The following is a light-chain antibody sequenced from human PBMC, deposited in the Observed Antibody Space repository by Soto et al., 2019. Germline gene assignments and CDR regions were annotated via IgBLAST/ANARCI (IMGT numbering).Light chain of an antibody. V-gene: IGKV1-9*01. CDR3: QHLSIYPVT. Sequence: IHSTQSPSSLSASVGDRVTITCRASQSISSYLAWYQQKPGQAPKLLIFAASNLQSGVPARFSGSGSGTDFTLTVSSLQPEDFATYYCQHLSIYPVTFGQGTRLEIK. CDR1: QSISSY. CDR2: AAS. J-gene: IGKJ5*01.